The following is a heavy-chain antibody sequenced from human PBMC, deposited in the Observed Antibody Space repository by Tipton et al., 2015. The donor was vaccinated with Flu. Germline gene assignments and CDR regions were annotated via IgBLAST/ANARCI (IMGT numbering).Heavy chain of an antibody. V-gene: IGHV3-48*03. J-gene: IGHJ6*02. CDR3: ASDIKAPPKYDFWSGYYTAYYYYGMDV. Sequence: SLRLSCAASGFTFSSYEMNWVRQAPGKGLEWVSYISSSASTIYYADSVKGRFTISRDNAKNSLYLQMNSLRAEDTAVYYCASDIKAPPKYDFWSGYYTAYYYYGMDVWGQGTTVTVSS. CDR1: GFTFSSYE. D-gene: IGHD3-3*01. CDR2: ISSSASTI.